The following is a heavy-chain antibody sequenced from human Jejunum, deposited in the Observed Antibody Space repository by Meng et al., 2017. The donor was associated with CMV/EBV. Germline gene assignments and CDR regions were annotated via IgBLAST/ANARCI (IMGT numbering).Heavy chain of an antibody. J-gene: IGHJ4*02. Sequence: LNISCAASGFTFSSSAMTWVRQAPGKGLEWVSAISYSGGSTYYADSVKGRFTISRDNSKNTLYLQMNSLTAEDTAVYYCANSPRDYWGQGTLVTVSS. CDR3: ANSPRDY. CDR1: GFTFSSSA. CDR2: ISYSGGST. V-gene: IGHV3-23*01.